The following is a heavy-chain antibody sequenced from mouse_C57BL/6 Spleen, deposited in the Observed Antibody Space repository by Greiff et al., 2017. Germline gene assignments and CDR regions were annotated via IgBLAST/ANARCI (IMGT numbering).Heavy chain of an antibody. Sequence: EVKLMESGGGLVKPGGSLKLSCAASGFTFSSYAMSWVRQTPEKRLEWVATISDGGSYTYYPDNVKGRFTISRDNAKNNLYLQMSHLKSEDTAMYYCARGAMVTTRYFDYWGQGTTLTVSS. CDR3: ARGAMVTTRYFDY. CDR2: ISDGGSYT. J-gene: IGHJ2*01. CDR1: GFTFSSYA. V-gene: IGHV5-4*03. D-gene: IGHD2-2*01.